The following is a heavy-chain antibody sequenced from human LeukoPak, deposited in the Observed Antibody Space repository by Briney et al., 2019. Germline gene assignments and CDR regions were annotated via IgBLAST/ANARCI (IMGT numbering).Heavy chain of an antibody. V-gene: IGHV2-5*01. CDR3: AHLHGSTLNFAY. CDR1: GFSLTTSGVG. J-gene: IGHJ4*02. D-gene: IGHD3/OR15-3a*01. Sequence: SGPTLLKPTQTLTLTCTFSGFSLTTSGVGVGWIRQPPGKALEWLALINWNDDKRYSPSLKSRLTITKDTSKNQVVLTMTNMDPVDTATYYCAHLHGSTLNFAYWGQGTLVTVSS. CDR2: INWNDDK.